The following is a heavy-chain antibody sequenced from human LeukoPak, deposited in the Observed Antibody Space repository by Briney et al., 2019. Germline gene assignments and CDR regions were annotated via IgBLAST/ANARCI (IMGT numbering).Heavy chain of an antibody. D-gene: IGHD3-10*01. J-gene: IGHJ4*02. Sequence: SETLSLTCGVYGGSFSGYYWTWIRQPPGKGLEWIGEINHSGSTNYNPSLKSRVTISVDTSKNQFSLKLSSVTAADTAVYYCARHYSGSGSYYTPFDYWGQGTLVTVSS. CDR1: GGSFSGYY. CDR2: INHSGST. CDR3: ARHYSGSGSYYTPFDY. V-gene: IGHV4-34*01.